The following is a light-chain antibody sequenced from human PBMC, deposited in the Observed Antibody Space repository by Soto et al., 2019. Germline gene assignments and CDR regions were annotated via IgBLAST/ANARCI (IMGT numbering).Light chain of an antibody. J-gene: IGKJ5*01. Sequence: DIQMTQAPSSLPASVGDRVTITCRASQTIGNYLNWYQQRPGKAPNLLISAASTLQSGVPSRFSGSGSGTDFTLTITSLQPEDFAIYYCQQTHSFPITFGQGTRLEIK. CDR2: AAS. V-gene: IGKV1-39*01. CDR1: QTIGNY. CDR3: QQTHSFPIT.